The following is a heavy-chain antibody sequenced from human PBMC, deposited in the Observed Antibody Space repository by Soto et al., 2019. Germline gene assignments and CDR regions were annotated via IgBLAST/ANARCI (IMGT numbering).Heavy chain of an antibody. Sequence: QVQLQESGPGLVKPSVTLSLTCTVSGDSISRYYWSWILLSPGKGLEWIGHSQYSGETKYNPSAITRVTISVDSNKNQYSLMLSSVTAEDTVVYYCGSDRCGEFLKGSSMDVWGEGTTVTASS. CDR3: GSDRCGEFLKGSSMDV. CDR2: SQYSGET. V-gene: IGHV4-59*01. J-gene: IGHJ6*04. D-gene: IGHD3-10*01. CDR1: GDSISRYY.